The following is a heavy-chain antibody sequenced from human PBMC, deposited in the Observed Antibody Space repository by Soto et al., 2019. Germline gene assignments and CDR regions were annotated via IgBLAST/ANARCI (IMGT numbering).Heavy chain of an antibody. Sequence: SVKVSCKTSGSMLITYGLSWVGKAPGQGLEWMGGVMPFVGKTNHAQKVEGRDTMTADKATSTVYMELTNLSFEATAVYYCARETAHRGASGRPLLPENFDSWGQGTLVTVSS. D-gene: IGHD2-21*02. CDR1: GSMLITYG. V-gene: IGHV1-69*10. CDR2: VMPFVGKT. J-gene: IGHJ4*02. CDR3: ARETAHRGASGRPLLPENFDS.